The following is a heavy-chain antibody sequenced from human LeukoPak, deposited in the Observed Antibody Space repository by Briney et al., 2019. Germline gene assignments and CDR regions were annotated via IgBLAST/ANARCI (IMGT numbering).Heavy chain of an antibody. D-gene: IGHD1-26*01. CDR1: GGTISSYA. Sequence: GASVKVSCKASGGTISSYALSWVRQAPGQGLEWMGGIIPIFGTANYAQKFQGRLTITADASTSTAYMELGSLRSEDTALYYCAGSAYGYWYFALWGRGTLVIVSS. V-gene: IGHV1-69*13. CDR2: IIPIFGTA. J-gene: IGHJ2*01. CDR3: AGSAYGYWYFAL.